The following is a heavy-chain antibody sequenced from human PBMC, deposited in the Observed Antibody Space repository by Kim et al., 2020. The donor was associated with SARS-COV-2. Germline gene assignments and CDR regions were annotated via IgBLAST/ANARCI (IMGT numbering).Heavy chain of an antibody. V-gene: IGHV4-59*08. J-gene: IGHJ5*02. Sequence: SLKSRVTISVDTSKNQFSLKLSSVTAADTAVYYCARLGMVRGVGNNWFDPWGQGTLVTVSS. CDR3: ARLGMVRGVGNNWFDP. D-gene: IGHD3-10*01.